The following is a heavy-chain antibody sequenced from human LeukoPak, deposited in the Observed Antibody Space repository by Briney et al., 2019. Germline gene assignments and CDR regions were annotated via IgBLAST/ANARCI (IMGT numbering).Heavy chain of an antibody. Sequence: TTGGSLRLSCAASGFTFTHAWMGWVRQAPGKGLEWVGRIKSKTDGGTTDYAAPVKGRFTISRDDSKNTLYLQMNSLKTEDTAVYYCNTDQYSSNFFDYWGQGALVTVFS. CDR2: IKSKTDGGTT. J-gene: IGHJ4*02. V-gene: IGHV3-15*01. D-gene: IGHD6-13*01. CDR3: NTDQYSSNFFDY. CDR1: GFTFTHAW.